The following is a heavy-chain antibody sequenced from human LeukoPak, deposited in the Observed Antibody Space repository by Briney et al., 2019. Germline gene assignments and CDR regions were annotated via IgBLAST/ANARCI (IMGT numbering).Heavy chain of an antibody. J-gene: IGHJ4*02. V-gene: IGHV4-61*09. CDR3: ARDIPNSSGWYRGNYFDY. Sequence: SETLSLTCTVSGGSISSGTYYWSWFRQPAGKGLEWIGHIYTSGYTNYNSSLKSRVTISVDTSKNQFSLKLSSVAAADTAVYYCARDIPNSSGWYRGNYFDYWGQGTLVTVSS. D-gene: IGHD6-19*01. CDR1: GGSISSGTYY. CDR2: IYTSGYT.